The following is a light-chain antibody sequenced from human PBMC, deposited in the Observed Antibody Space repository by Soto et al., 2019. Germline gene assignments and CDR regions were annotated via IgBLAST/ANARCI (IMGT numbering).Light chain of an antibody. V-gene: IGKV1-5*01. J-gene: IGKJ2*01. CDR3: QQCNSYSQYT. Sequence: DIQVTQSPSTLSASVGDRVTITCRASQSISTLLAWYQQKPGNAPKLLIYDASSLEAGVPSRFSGSGSGTEFTLTISSLQPDDSATYACQQCNSYSQYTFGQGTKLEIK. CDR1: QSISTL. CDR2: DAS.